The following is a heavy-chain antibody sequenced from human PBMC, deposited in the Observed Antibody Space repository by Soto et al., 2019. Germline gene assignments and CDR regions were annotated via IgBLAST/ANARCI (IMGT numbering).Heavy chain of an antibody. V-gene: IGHV1-18*04. D-gene: IGHD6-13*01. CDR2: ISAYNGNT. J-gene: IGHJ5*02. CDR1: GYPFTSYG. Sequence: ASVKVSCKASGYPFTSYGISWVRQAPGPGLEWMGWISAYNGNTNYAQKLQGRVTMTTDTSTSTAYMELRSLRSDDTAVYYCARDPFEAAGPDWFDPWGQGTLVTVSS. CDR3: ARDPFEAAGPDWFDP.